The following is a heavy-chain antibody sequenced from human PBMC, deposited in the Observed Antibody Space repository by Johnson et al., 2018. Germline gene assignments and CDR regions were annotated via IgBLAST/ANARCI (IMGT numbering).Heavy chain of an antibody. J-gene: IGHJ6*03. D-gene: IGHD5-18*01. Sequence: VQLVQSGGGVVQPGRSLRLSCAASGFTFSSYGMHWVRKAPGKGLEWVAAISGSGGSTYYADSVKGRFTISIDNSKNTLGLQMNSLRAEDTAVYYCARDASGYRYGYDNYYYYYMDVWGKGTTVTVSS. CDR2: ISGSGGST. CDR1: GFTFSSYG. CDR3: ARDASGYRYGYDNYYYYYMDV. V-gene: IGHV3-23*04.